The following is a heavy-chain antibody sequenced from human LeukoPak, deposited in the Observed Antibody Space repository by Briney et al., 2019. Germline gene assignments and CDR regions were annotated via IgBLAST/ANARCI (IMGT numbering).Heavy chain of an antibody. V-gene: IGHV1-3*01. CDR3: ARSIGQLVIGYYYYGMDV. Sequence: ASVNVSYKASGHTFTIYAMHWVTQAPGQGLEWMGWINAGKGNTKYSQKLQGSASMARDTSASTAYMGLSSLRCEDTAVYYCARSIGQLVIGYYYYGMDVWGKGGTVTVSS. CDR2: INAGKGNT. D-gene: IGHD6-13*01. CDR1: GHTFTIYA. J-gene: IGHJ6*04.